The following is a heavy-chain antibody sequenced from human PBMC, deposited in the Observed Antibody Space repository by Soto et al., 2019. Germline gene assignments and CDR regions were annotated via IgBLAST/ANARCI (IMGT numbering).Heavy chain of an antibody. CDR2: INHSGST. J-gene: IGHJ6*03. Sequence: SETLSLTCAVYGGSFSGYYWSWIRQPPGKGLEWIGEINHSGSTNYNPSLKSRVTISVDTSKNQFSLKLSSVTAADTAVYYCARGWPVTTGGYYYYYMDVWGKGTTVTVSS. V-gene: IGHV4-34*01. D-gene: IGHD4-4*01. CDR3: ARGWPVTTGGYYYYYMDV. CDR1: GGSFSGYY.